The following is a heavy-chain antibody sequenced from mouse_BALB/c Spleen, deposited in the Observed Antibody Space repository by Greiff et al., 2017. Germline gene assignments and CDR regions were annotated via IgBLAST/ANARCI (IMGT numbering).Heavy chain of an antibody. CDR2: INPSNGGT. D-gene: IGHD2-1*01. V-gene: IGHV1S81*02. Sequence: VKLMESGAELVKPGASVKLSCKASGYTFTSYYMYWVKQRPGQGLEWIGEINPSNGGTNFNEKFKSKATLTVDKSSSTAYMQLSSLTSEDSAVYYCTSGGNWFAYWGQGTLVTVSA. CDR1: GYTFTSYY. CDR3: TSGGNWFAY. J-gene: IGHJ3*01.